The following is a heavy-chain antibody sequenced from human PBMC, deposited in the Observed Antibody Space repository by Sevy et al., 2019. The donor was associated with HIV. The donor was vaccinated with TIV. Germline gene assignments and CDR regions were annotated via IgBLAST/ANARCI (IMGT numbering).Heavy chain of an antibody. D-gene: IGHD3-10*01. CDR2: IKQDGSEK. V-gene: IGHV3-7*01. CDR3: ARDLSPPWLITMVRGVITGGVDY. CDR1: GFTFSSYW. Sequence: GGSLRLSCAASGFTFSSYWMSWVRQAPGKGLEWVANIKQDGSEKYYVDSVKGRFTISRDNAKNSLYLQMNSLRAEDTAVYYCARDLSPPWLITMVRGVITGGVDYWGQGTLVTVSS. J-gene: IGHJ4*02.